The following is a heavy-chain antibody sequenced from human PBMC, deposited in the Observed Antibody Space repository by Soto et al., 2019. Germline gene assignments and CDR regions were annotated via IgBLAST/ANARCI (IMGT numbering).Heavy chain of an antibody. CDR1: GFTFSSYA. J-gene: IGHJ6*02. Sequence: TGGSLRLSCAASGFTFSSYAMSWVRQAPGKGLEWVSAISGSGGSTYYADSVKGRFTISRDNSKNTLYLQMNSLRAEDTAVYYCAKSLSSAAGTPYYYYGMDVWGQGTTVTVSS. V-gene: IGHV3-23*01. CDR2: ISGSGGST. CDR3: AKSLSSAAGTPYYYYGMDV. D-gene: IGHD6-13*01.